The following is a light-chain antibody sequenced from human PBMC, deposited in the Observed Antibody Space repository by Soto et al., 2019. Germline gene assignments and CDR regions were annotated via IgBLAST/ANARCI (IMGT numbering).Light chain of an antibody. CDR1: SSDVGGYNY. V-gene: IGLV2-14*01. CDR2: EVS. J-gene: IGLJ2*01. CDR3: TAWDDNLSLVV. Sequence: QSALTQPASVSGSPGQSITISCTGTSSDVGGYNYVSWYQQHPGKAPKLMIYEVSNRPSGVPDRFSGSKSGTSASLAISGLQSEDEADYYCTAWDDNLSLVVFGGGTKVTVL.